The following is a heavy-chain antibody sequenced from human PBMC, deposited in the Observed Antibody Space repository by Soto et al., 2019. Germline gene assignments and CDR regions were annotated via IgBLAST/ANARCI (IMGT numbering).Heavy chain of an antibody. D-gene: IGHD1-1*01. V-gene: IGHV2-5*04. CDR2: VYGSDDK. J-gene: IGHJ4*02. CDR3: VRRYDPYYFDY. Sequence: QITLQESGPTLVKPTQTLTLTCTFSGFSLTTSAVAVCWIRQPPGKALEWLAIVYGSDDKYYSPSLRSRLTITKDNSKNQEVLTPTDMDPVDTGTYSSVRRYDPYYFDYWGQGILVTVSS. CDR1: GFSLTTSAVA.